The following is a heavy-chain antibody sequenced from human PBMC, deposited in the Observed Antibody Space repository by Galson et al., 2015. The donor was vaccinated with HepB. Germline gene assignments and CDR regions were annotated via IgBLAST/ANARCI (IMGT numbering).Heavy chain of an antibody. CDR1: GFTFSSYA. CDR2: ISYDGSNK. J-gene: IGHJ4*02. Sequence: SLRLSCAASGFTFSSYAMHWVRQAPGKGLGWVAVISYDGSNKYYADSVKGRFTISRDNSKNTLYLQMNSLRAEDTAVYYCARGPPCSSTSCYRFDYWGQGTLVTVSS. CDR3: ARGPPCSSTSCYRFDY. V-gene: IGHV3-30-3*01. D-gene: IGHD2-2*01.